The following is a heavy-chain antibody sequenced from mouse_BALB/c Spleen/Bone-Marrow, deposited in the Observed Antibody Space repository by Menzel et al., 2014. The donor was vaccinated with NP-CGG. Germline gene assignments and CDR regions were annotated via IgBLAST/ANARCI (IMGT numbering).Heavy chain of an antibody. J-gene: IGHJ4*01. CDR1: GFNIKDTY. D-gene: IGHD1-1*01. CDR3: ARGTTVVSCYAMDY. Sequence: VQLQQSGAELVKPGASVKLSCTASGFNIKDTYMHWVKQRPEQGLEWIGRIDPANGYTKFDPKFQGKATITADTSSNTAYLQLSSLTSEDTVVYYCARGTTVVSCYAMDYWGQGTSVTVSS. V-gene: IGHV14-3*02. CDR2: IDPANGYT.